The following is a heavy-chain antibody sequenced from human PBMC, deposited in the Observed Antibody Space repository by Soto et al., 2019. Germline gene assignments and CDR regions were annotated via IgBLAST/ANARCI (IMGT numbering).Heavy chain of an antibody. CDR3: ATDLNSMVAGEYYFYY. CDR1: GYTLSELS. Sequence: QLQLKQSGAEVKKPGASVKVSCNVSGYTLSELSMHWVRQTPGKGLEWMGGFDPEARETVYGQNFQGRVTMTEDKSTDTASLELSSLPSEDTAVYYCATDLNSMVAGEYYFYYWGQGTAVTVSS. D-gene: IGHD2-15*01. CDR2: FDPEARET. J-gene: IGHJ4*02. V-gene: IGHV1-24*01.